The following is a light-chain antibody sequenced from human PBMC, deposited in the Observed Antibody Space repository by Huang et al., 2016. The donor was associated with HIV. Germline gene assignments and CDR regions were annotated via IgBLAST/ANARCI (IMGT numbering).Light chain of an antibody. J-gene: IGKJ5*01. V-gene: IGKV3-11*01. CDR3: QQRFNWPPIT. CDR2: DAS. CDR1: QSVRSY. Sequence: DIVLTQSPATLSLSPGERATLTCRASQSVRSYLAWYQQKPGQAPRLLINDASNRATGNPARFSGSGSATDFTLTISSLEPEDFSVYYCQQRFNWPPITFGQGTRLEIK.